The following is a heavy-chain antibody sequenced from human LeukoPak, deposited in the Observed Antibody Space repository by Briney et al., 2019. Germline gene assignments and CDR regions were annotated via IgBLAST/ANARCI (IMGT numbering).Heavy chain of an antibody. CDR3: AKDRGSYYYDIDV. Sequence: GGSLRLSCAASGFTFGNYDMHWVRQAPGKGLDWVAVTSYDGSDKYYADSVKGRFTISRDNSNNTLYLQMSSLSAEDTAVYYCAKDRGSYYYDIDVWGQGTTVTVS. V-gene: IGHV3-30*18. J-gene: IGHJ6*02. CDR2: TSYDGSDK. D-gene: IGHD2-15*01. CDR1: GFTFGNYD.